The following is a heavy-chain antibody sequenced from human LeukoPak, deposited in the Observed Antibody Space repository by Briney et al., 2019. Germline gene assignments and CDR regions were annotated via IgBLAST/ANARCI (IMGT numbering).Heavy chain of an antibody. CDR2: IYYSGST. V-gene: IGHV4-59*01. CDR1: GDSISSYY. CDR3: ARGYYDSEPDY. Sequence: SETLSLTCTVSGDSISSYYWSWIRQPLGKGLEWIRYIYYSGSTNYNPSLKSRVTISVDTSKNQFSLKLSSVTAADTAVYYCARGYYDSEPDYWGQGTLVTVSS. D-gene: IGHD3-22*01. J-gene: IGHJ4*02.